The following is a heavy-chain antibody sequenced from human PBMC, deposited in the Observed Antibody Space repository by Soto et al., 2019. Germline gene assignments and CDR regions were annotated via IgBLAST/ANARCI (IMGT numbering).Heavy chain of an antibody. CDR3: GTVFEH. Sequence: EVQLVESGGGSVQPGGSLRLSCVASGITFTNYWMHWVRQVPGKGLVWVARVDSDGRGTSYADFVKGRFTISRDNAKNTLYLQMYSLRVEDTAMYYCGTVFEHWGQGIAVTVSS. CDR2: VDSDGRGT. V-gene: IGHV3-74*01. CDR1: GITFTNYW. J-gene: IGHJ4*02.